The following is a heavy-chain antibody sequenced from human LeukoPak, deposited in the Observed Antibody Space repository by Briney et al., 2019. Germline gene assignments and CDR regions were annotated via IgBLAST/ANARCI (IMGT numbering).Heavy chain of an antibody. V-gene: IGHV3-66*02. CDR3: ASALDYYDSRDIDY. J-gene: IGHJ4*02. D-gene: IGHD3-22*01. CDR1: GFTFSSHA. CDR2: IYSGGRI. Sequence: GGSLRLSCAASGFTFSSHAMNWVRQAPGKGLEWVSVIYSGGRIYYADSVTGRFTISRDNSKNTLYLQMNNLRAEETAVYYCASALDYYDSRDIDYWGQGTLVTVSS.